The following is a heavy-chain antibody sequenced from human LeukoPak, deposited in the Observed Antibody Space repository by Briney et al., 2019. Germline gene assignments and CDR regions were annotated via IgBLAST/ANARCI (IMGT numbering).Heavy chain of an antibody. D-gene: IGHD3-16*01. CDR1: GGSISSGSYY. CDR3: ARVRYRLAETYIDY. J-gene: IGHJ4*02. Sequence: PSETLSLTCTVSGGSISSGSYYWSWNRQPAGKGLEWIGHIYTSGSTNYNPSLKSRVTISVDTSKNQFSLKLSSVTAADTAVYYCARVRYRLAETYIDYWGQGTLVTVSS. CDR2: IYTSGST. V-gene: IGHV4-61*09.